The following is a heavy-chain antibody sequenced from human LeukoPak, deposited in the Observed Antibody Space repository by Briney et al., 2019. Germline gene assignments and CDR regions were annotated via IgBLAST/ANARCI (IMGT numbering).Heavy chain of an antibody. CDR1: GYTFTGYY. CDR2: INPNSGGT. J-gene: IGHJ6*02. V-gene: IGHV1-2*02. Sequence: ASVKVSCKASGYTFTGYYMHWVRQAPGQGLEWMGWINPNSGGTNYAQKFQGRVTMTRDTSISTAYMELSSLRSEDTAVYYCARKPAAIRWSDYYYGMDVWGQGTTVTVSS. D-gene: IGHD2-2*02. CDR3: ARKPAAIRWSDYYYGMDV.